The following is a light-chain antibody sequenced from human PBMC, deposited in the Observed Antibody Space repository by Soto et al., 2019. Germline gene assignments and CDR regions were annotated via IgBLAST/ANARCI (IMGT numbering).Light chain of an antibody. Sequence: DIQLTQSPSFLSASVGDRVTITCRASQGISSYLAWYQQKPGKAPKLLIYAASTLQSGVPSRFSGSGSGTEFTLTISSLQPEDFATYYCQQINRYPSGFGQGTRLGIK. V-gene: IGKV1-9*01. J-gene: IGKJ5*01. CDR3: QQINRYPSG. CDR2: AAS. CDR1: QGISSY.